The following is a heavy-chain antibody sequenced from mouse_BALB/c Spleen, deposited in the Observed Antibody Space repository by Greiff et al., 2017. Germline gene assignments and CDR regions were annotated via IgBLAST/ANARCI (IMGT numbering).Heavy chain of an antibody. CDR2: INPSTGYT. Sequence: VQLVESGAELAKPGASVKMSCKASGYTFTSYWMHWVKQRPGQGLEWIGYINPSTGYTEYNQKFKDKATLTADKSSSTAYMQLSSLTSEDSAVYYCAREVFAYWGQGTLVTVSA. J-gene: IGHJ3*01. V-gene: IGHV1-7*01. CDR1: GYTFTSYW. CDR3: AREVFAY.